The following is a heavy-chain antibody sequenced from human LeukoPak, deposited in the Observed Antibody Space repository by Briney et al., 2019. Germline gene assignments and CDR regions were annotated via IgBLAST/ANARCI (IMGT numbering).Heavy chain of an antibody. D-gene: IGHD6-19*01. CDR1: GFTFDDYA. Sequence: GGSLRLSCAASGFTFDDYAMQWVRKAPGKGLEWVSLIRGDGGSTYYAASVKGRFTISRDNSKNSLYLQMNSLRTEDTALYYCAKDKELLQWLVRPYYFDYWGQGTLVTVSS. CDR3: AKDKELLQWLVRPYYFDY. J-gene: IGHJ4*02. V-gene: IGHV3-43*02. CDR2: IRGDGGST.